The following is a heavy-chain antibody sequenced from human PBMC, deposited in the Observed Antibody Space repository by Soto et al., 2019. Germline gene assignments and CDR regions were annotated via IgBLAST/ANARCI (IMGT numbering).Heavy chain of an antibody. CDR2: INHSGST. V-gene: IGHV4-34*01. J-gene: IGHJ4*02. CDR3: ATFLLNYYDSSGYYYDYFDY. D-gene: IGHD3-22*01. Sequence: SETLSLTRAVYGGSFSGYYWSWIRQPPGKGLEWIGEINHSGSTNYNPSLKSRVTISVDTSKNQFSLKLSSVTAADTAVYYCATFLLNYYDSSGYYYDYFDYWGQGTLVTVS. CDR1: GGSFSGYY.